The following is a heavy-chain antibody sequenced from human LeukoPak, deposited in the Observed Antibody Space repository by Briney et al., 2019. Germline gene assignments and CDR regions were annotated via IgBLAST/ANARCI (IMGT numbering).Heavy chain of an antibody. V-gene: IGHV3-23*01. D-gene: IGHD6-13*01. J-gene: IGHJ4*02. Sequence: GGSLRLSCEASGFTFRNYVMSWVRQAPGKGLVWVSGVSGDGAMTYHADSVKGRFTISRDNSKNTLYLQLNNLRVEDTAVYYCAKRPVKQQLGYFDYWGQGTLVTVSS. CDR1: GFTFRNYV. CDR2: VSGDGAMT. CDR3: AKRPVKQQLGYFDY.